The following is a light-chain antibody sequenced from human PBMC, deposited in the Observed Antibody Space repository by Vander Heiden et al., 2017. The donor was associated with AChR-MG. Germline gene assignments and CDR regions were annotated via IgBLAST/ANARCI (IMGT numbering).Light chain of an antibody. CDR1: QSVSSN. V-gene: IGKV3-15*01. Sequence: EIVMTQSPATLSVSPGERVTLSCRASQSVSSNLAWYQQKPGQAPRLLIYGASTRATGISARISGSGSGTEFTLTISSLQSEDFAVYYCQQYNLWPRTFGQGTKVEIK. CDR3: QQYNLWPRT. J-gene: IGKJ1*01. CDR2: GAS.